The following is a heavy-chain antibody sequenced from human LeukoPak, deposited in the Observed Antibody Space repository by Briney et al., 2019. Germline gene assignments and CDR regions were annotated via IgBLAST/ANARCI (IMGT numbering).Heavy chain of an antibody. V-gene: IGHV3-48*04. J-gene: IGHJ4*02. CDR2: ISSSSSTI. CDR3: ARDFSF. CDR1: GFSFSRYN. Sequence: GGSLRLSCAASGFSFSRYNMNWVRQAPGKGLEWVSYISSSSSTIYYADSVRGRFTFSRDNAKNSLYLQMNSLRAEDTAVYYCARDFSFWGQGTLVTVSS.